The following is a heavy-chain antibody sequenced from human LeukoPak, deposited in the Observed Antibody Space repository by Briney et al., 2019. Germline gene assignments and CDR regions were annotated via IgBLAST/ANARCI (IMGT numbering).Heavy chain of an antibody. D-gene: IGHD2-21*02. CDR1: GFTFSNYT. CDR2: LSSDGSNK. Sequence: PGRSLRLSCAASGFTFSNYTMHWDRQAPGKGLEWVAVLSSDGSNKYYADSVKGRFTISRDISKNTLYLQMTSLRAEDTAVYYCARGAYQIVVVTAPTYWGQGTLVTVSS. V-gene: IGHV3-30-3*01. J-gene: IGHJ4*02. CDR3: ARGAYQIVVVTAPTY.